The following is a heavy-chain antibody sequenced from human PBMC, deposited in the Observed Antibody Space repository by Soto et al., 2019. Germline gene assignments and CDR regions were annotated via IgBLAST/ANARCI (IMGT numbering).Heavy chain of an antibody. Sequence: GASVKVSCKASGYTFSNYDINWVRQAPGQGLEWMGWPNPKNNNTGYARNFQGRITMTMDTSTTTAHMELSSLTSDDTAVYYCARGCYDVLTGDYHYGMDVWGQGTTVTVSS. CDR3: ARGCYDVLTGDYHYGMDV. CDR1: GYTFSNYD. V-gene: IGHV1-8*01. J-gene: IGHJ6*02. CDR2: PNPKNNNT. D-gene: IGHD3-9*01.